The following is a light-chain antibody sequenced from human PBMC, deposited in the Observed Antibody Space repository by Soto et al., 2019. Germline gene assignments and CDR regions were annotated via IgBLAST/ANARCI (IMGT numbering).Light chain of an antibody. V-gene: IGLV2-8*01. CDR2: DVT. CDR1: RSDIGGYNF. CDR3: CSYAVGNTLV. Sequence: QSVLTQPPSASGSLGQSVTISCTGTRSDIGGYNFVSWYQQYPGKAPKLMIYDVTKRPSGVPDRFSGSKSGNTASLTISGLQSEDEADYYCCSYAVGNTLVFGGGTKVTVL. J-gene: IGLJ3*02.